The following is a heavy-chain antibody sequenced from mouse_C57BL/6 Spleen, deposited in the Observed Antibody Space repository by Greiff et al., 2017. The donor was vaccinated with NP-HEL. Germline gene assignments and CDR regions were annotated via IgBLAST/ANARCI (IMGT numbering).Heavy chain of an antibody. Sequence: QVQLQQPGAELVKPGASVKLSCKASGYTFTSYWMHWVKQRPGQGLEWIGMIHPNSGSTNYNEKFKSKATLTVDKSSSTAYMQLSSLTSEDSAVYYCARMVTTVYYYAMDYWGQGTSVTVSS. CDR2: IHPNSGST. J-gene: IGHJ4*01. CDR1: GYTFTSYW. V-gene: IGHV1-64*01. CDR3: ARMVTTVYYYAMDY. D-gene: IGHD2-2*01.